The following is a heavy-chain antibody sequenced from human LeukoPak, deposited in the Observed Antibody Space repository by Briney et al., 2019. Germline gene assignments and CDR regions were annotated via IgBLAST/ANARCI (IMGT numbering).Heavy chain of an antibody. CDR2: LSGRGDST. Sequence: GGSLRLSCVASGFSFNTNAMTWVRQAPGKGLERVSTLSGRGDSTFYADSVKGRFTISRDKSENTLHLQMNSLRAEDTAIYYCAKDQTVAGTYDSWGRGTLVIVSS. CDR1: GFSFNTNA. CDR3: AKDQTVAGTYDS. D-gene: IGHD6-19*01. V-gene: IGHV3-23*01. J-gene: IGHJ4*02.